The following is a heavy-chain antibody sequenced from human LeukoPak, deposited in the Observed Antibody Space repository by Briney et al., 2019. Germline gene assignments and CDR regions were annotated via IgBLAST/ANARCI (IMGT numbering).Heavy chain of an antibody. CDR1: GGSFSGYY. Sequence: PSETLSLTCAVYGGSFSGYYWSWIRQPPGKGLEWIGEINHSGSSNYNPPLKSRVTISVDTSKNQFSLKLSSVTAADTAVYYCARGSSDSSGYYLHHWGQGTLVTVSS. D-gene: IGHD3-22*01. V-gene: IGHV4-34*01. CDR2: INHSGSS. J-gene: IGHJ1*01. CDR3: ARGSSDSSGYYLHH.